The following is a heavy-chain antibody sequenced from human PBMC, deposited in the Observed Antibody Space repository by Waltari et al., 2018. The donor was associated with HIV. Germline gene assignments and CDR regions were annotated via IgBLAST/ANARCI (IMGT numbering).Heavy chain of an antibody. CDR3: ARDNWFGETGPYYGMDV. CDR1: GRSFSRGDYY. CDR2: IYYSGST. J-gene: IGHJ6*02. V-gene: IGHV4-30-4*01. Sequence: QVQLQEPGPGPVEPSQTLSLTCTVSGRSFSRGDYYWRWIRQPPGKGLEWIGYIYYSGSTYYNPSLKSRVTISVDTSKNKFSLKLSSVTAADTAVYYCARDNWFGETGPYYGMDVWGQGTTVIVSS. D-gene: IGHD3-10*01.